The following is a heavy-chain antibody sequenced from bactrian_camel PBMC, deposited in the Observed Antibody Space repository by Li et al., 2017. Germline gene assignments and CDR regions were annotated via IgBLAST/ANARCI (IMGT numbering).Heavy chain of an antibody. CDR2: IDEDGSA. CDR3: ATRMLVAD. J-gene: IGHJ4*01. V-gene: IGHV3S1*01. D-gene: IGHD1*01. CDR1: GFIFSSAF. Sequence: QVQLVESGGGLVQAGGSLRLSCAASGFIFSSAFMSWVRQTPGKGLEWVSAIDEDGSAYYRDSVKGRFFISRDNAQNTLYLQLNRLTTEDTGIYYCATRMLVADWGQGTQVTVS.